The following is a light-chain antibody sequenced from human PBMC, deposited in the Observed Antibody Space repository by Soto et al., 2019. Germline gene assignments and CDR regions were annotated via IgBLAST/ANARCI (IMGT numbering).Light chain of an antibody. CDR1: QSVSSSY. CDR3: QQYGSSPPDT. CDR2: GAS. Sequence: EIVLTQSPGTLSFSPGERATLSCRASQSVSSSYLAWYQQKPGQAPRLLIYGASSSATGIPDRFSGSGSGTDFTLTISRLEPEDFAVYYCQQYGSSPPDTFGQGTKLEIK. V-gene: IGKV3-20*01. J-gene: IGKJ2*01.